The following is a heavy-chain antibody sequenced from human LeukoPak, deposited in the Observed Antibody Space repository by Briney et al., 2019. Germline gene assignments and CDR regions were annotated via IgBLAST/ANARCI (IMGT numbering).Heavy chain of an antibody. V-gene: IGHV4-34*01. D-gene: IGHD4-17*01. Sequence: SETLSLTCAVYGGSFSGYYWSWIRQPPGKGLEWIGEINHSGSTNYNPSLKSRVTMSVDTSKNQFSLKLSSVTAADTAVYYCASGTVIYFQHWGQGTLVTVSS. CDR2: INHSGST. J-gene: IGHJ1*01. CDR1: GGSFSGYY. CDR3: ASGTVIYFQH.